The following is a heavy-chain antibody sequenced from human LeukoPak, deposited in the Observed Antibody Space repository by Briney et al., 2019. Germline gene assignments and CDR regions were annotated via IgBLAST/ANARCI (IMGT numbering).Heavy chain of an antibody. CDR1: GFTFSTSG. V-gene: IGHV3-66*01. CDR3: ARAGGGATNVDY. CDR2: IYSGGST. D-gene: IGHD1-26*01. J-gene: IGHJ4*02. Sequence: GGSLRLSCAASGFTFSTSGMHWVRQAPGKGLEWVSVIYSGGSTYYADSGKGRFTISRDNSKNTLYLQMNSLRAEDTAVYYCARAGGGATNVDYWGQGTLVTVSS.